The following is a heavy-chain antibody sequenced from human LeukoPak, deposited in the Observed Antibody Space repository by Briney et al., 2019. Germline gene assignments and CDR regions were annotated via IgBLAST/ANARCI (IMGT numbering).Heavy chain of an antibody. CDR1: GFTFSSYA. CDR3: ARTPSGSSDY. J-gene: IGHJ4*02. D-gene: IGHD6-19*01. Sequence: GGSLRLSCAASGFTFSSYAMHWVRQAPGKGLEWVAVISYDGSNKYYADSVKGRFTISRDNSKNTLYLQMNSLRAEDTAVYYCARTPSGSSDYWGQGTLVTVSS. V-gene: IGHV3-30-3*01. CDR2: ISYDGSNK.